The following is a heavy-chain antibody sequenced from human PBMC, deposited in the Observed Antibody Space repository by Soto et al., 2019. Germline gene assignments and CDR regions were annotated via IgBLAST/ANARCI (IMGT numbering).Heavy chain of an antibody. CDR1: GGSISTVDYS. Sequence: SETLSLTCAVSGGSISTVDYSWSWIRQAPGRGLEWIGSIYQSGRTYYIPSLKSRATMSLDKSKNPFSLKITSAVAADTARYYCAREMTIFGVAPGGGVDVWGQGPTVTVSS. CDR3: AREMTIFGVAPGGGVDV. D-gene: IGHD3-3*01. V-gene: IGHV4-30-2*01. CDR2: IYQSGRT. J-gene: IGHJ6*02.